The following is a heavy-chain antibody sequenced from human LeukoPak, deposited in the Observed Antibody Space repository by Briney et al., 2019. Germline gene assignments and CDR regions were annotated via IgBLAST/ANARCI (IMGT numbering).Heavy chain of an antibody. V-gene: IGHV5-51*01. CDR3: ARQSRDGSKTRGYFFDY. J-gene: IGHJ4*02. CDR2: IYPADSDT. D-gene: IGHD3-10*01. Sequence: GESLRISCQVSGYIFTNYWIGWVRQMPGKGLESMGIIYPADSDTTYSPSFQGPVTISADKSISTVYLQWSSLRASDTAMYYCARQSRDGSKTRGYFFDYWGQGTLVPVSS. CDR1: GYIFTNYW.